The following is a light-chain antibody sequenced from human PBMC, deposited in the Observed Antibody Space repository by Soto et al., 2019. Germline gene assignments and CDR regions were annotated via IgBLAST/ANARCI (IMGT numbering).Light chain of an antibody. CDR3: QQYGSSRT. V-gene: IGKV3-20*01. CDR1: QSVSSY. CDR2: GAS. J-gene: IGKJ1*01. Sequence: ETVFTQSPGTLSVSPGERATLSCRASQSVSSYLAWYQQKPVQAPRLLIYGASSRATSIPDRFSGSGSGKDFTITISRLEPEDSAEYYCQQYGSSRTFGQGTKVDIK.